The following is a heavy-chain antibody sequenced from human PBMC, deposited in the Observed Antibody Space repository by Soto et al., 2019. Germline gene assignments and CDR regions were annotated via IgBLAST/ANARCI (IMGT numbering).Heavy chain of an antibody. D-gene: IGHD2-15*01. J-gene: IGHJ4*02. CDR1: GFTFSSHA. Sequence: EVHLLESGGGLVQPGGSLRLSCGASGFTFSSHAMSWVRQAPGKGLEWVSAVSGSGGSTSYADSVTGRFSISRDNYKSTLYLQMNSLRAEDTAVYYCAKGDCSGGTCYSLVYFDYWGQGTLVTVSS. CDR2: VSGSGGST. V-gene: IGHV3-23*01. CDR3: AKGDCSGGTCYSLVYFDY.